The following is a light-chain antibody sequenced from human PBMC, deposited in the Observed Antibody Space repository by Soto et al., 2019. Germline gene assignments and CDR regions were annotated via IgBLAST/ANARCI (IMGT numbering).Light chain of an antibody. CDR3: QQYYNWPRT. Sequence: EIVMPQSPATLSVSPGEGSTFSCRASQSVSSNLAWYQHKPGQAPRLLTYGASTRATGIPARFSGSGSGTEFTLTISSLQPEDFAVYYCQQYYNWPRTFGQGTKVDIK. V-gene: IGKV3-15*01. CDR2: GAS. CDR1: QSVSSN. J-gene: IGKJ1*01.